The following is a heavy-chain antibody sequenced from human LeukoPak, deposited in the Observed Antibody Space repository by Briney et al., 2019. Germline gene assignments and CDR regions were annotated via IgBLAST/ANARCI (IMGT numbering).Heavy chain of an antibody. J-gene: IGHJ4*02. CDR3: AREMELYGSGSYIDY. CDR1: GYTFTGYY. Sequence: ASVKVSCKASGYTFTGYYMHWVRQAPGQGLEWMGWINPNSGGTNYAQKFQGRVTMTRDTSISTAYMELGRLRSDDTAVYYCAREMELYGSGSYIDYWGQGTLVTVSS. CDR2: INPNSGGT. D-gene: IGHD3-10*01. V-gene: IGHV1-2*02.